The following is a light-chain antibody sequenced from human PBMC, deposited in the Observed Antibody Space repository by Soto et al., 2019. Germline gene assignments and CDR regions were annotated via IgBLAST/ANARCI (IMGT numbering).Light chain of an antibody. CDR2: DAS. V-gene: IGKV3-11*01. CDR3: QQRSNWPPP. Sequence: DIVLTQSQATMSLSPGDRATLSCRASQSVSSSLAWYQQQPGQAHRLLLYDASNRATGIPARFSGSGSGTDCPLTIISLEPEDFAVDYFQQRSNWPPPFGEGTKVQIK. CDR1: QSVSSS. J-gene: IGKJ4*01.